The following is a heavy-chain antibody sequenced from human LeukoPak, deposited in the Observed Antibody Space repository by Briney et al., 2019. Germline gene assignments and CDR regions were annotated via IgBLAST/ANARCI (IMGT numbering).Heavy chain of an antibody. D-gene: IGHD3-22*01. Sequence: SVKVSCKASGGTFTSYAISWVRQAPGQGLEWMGRIIPILGIANYAQKFQGRVTITADKSTSTAYMELSSLRSEDTAVYYCARGGYYESSGYYYGWGQGTLVTVSS. CDR2: IIPILGIA. J-gene: IGHJ4*02. CDR1: GGTFTSYA. V-gene: IGHV1-69*04. CDR3: ARGGYYESSGYYYG.